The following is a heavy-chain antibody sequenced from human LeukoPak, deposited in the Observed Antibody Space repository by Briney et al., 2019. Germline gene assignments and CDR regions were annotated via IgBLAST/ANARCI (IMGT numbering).Heavy chain of an antibody. Sequence: PGGSLRLSCAASGFTFSSYEMIWVRQAPGKGLEWVSYISTGGSTIYYADSMKARFTISRDNAKNSLYLQMNSLRAEDTAVYYCAREKRSGSYQGGWFDPWGQGTLVTVSS. CDR3: AREKRSGSYQGGWFDP. D-gene: IGHD1-26*01. CDR2: ISTGGSTI. V-gene: IGHV3-48*03. J-gene: IGHJ5*02. CDR1: GFTFSSYE.